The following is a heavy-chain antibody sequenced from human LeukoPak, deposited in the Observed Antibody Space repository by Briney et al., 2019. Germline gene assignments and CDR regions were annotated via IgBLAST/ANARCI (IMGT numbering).Heavy chain of an antibody. D-gene: IGHD3-22*01. V-gene: IGHV1-2*02. J-gene: IGHJ4*02. Sequence: ASVKVSCKASGYTFTGYYMHWVRQAPGQGLEWMGWINPNSGGTNYAQKFRGRVTMTRDTSISTAYMELSRLRSDDTAVYYCARDRYYYDSSGVALDYWGQGTLVTASS. CDR1: GYTFTGYY. CDR3: ARDRYYYDSSGVALDY. CDR2: INPNSGGT.